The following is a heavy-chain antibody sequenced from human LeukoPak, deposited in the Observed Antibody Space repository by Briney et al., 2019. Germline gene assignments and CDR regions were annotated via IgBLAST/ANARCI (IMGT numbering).Heavy chain of an antibody. Sequence: PSETPSLTCTVSGGSISSSSYYWGWIRQPPGKGLEWIGSIYYSGSTYYNPSLKSRVTISVDTSKNQLSLKLSSVTAADTAVYYCARQGGEFLEWLLFDYWGQGTLVTVSS. V-gene: IGHV4-39*01. D-gene: IGHD3-3*01. CDR3: ARQGGEFLEWLLFDY. CDR1: GGSISSSSYY. J-gene: IGHJ4*02. CDR2: IYYSGST.